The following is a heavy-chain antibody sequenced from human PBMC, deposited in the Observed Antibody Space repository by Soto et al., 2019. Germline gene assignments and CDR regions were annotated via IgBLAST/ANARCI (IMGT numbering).Heavy chain of an antibody. V-gene: IGHV4-4*07. D-gene: IGHD6-19*01. CDR3: VRDGSSGWYYYDMDV. J-gene: IGHJ6*02. CDR2: IYMNGST. CDR1: GGPISSYY. Sequence: SETLSLSCTVSGGPISSYYWSWIRQPAGKGLEWIGRIYMNGSTNYNPSLKSRVTVSVDTSKNQFSLMLNSVTAADTAVYYCVRDGSSGWYYYDMDVWGQGTPVTVSS.